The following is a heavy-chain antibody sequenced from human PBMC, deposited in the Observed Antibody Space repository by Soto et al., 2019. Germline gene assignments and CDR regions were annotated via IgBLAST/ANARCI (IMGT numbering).Heavy chain of an antibody. D-gene: IGHD6-13*01. CDR2: IIPIFGTA. CDR1: GGTFSSYA. V-gene: IGHV1-69*01. CDR3: ARAAGEGSSIPDYYYYGMDV. Sequence: QVQLVQSGAEVKKPGSSVKVSCKASGGTFSSYAISWVRQAPGQGLEWMGGIIPIFGTANYAQKFQGRVTITADESTSTAYMELSSLRSEDTAVYYCARAAGEGSSIPDYYYYGMDVWGQGTTVTVSS. J-gene: IGHJ6*02.